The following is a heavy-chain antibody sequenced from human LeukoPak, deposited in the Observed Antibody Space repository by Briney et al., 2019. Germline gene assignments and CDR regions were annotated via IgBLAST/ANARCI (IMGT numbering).Heavy chain of an antibody. V-gene: IGHV3-9*01. Sequence: PGRSLRLSCAASGFTFDDYAMHWVRQAPGKGLEWVSGISWNSGSIGYADSVKGRFTISRDNSKNSLYLQMNSLTTEDTAFYYCAKARGLIGGAFDIWGQGTMVTVSS. CDR1: GFTFDDYA. D-gene: IGHD3-22*01. CDR2: ISWNSGSI. J-gene: IGHJ3*02. CDR3: AKARGLIGGAFDI.